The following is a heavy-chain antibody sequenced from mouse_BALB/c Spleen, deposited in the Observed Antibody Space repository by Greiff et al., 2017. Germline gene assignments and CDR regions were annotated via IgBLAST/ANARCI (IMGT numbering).Heavy chain of an antibody. CDR3: ARRRDDYDGLDFDY. D-gene: IGHD2-4*01. J-gene: IGHJ2*01. CDR1: GFNIKDYY. V-gene: IGHV14-1*02. CDR2: IDPENGNT. Sequence: VQLQQSGAELVRPGALVKLSCKASGFNIKDYYMHWVKQRPEQGLEWIGWIDPENGNTIYDPKFQGKASITADTSSNTAYLQLSSLTSEDTAVYYCARRRDDYDGLDFDYWGQGTTLTVSS.